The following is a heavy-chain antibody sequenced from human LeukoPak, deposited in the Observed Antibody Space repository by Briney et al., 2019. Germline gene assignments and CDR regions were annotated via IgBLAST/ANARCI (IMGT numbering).Heavy chain of an antibody. CDR3: ARDRGVIPDYFDY. CDR1: GFTFSSYA. CDR2: ISYDGSNK. V-gene: IGHV3-30-3*01. J-gene: IGHJ4*02. Sequence: GGSLRLSCAASGFTFSSYAMHWVRQAPGKGLEWVAVISYDGSNKYYAVSVKGRFTISRDNSKNTLYLQMNSLRAEDTAVYYCARDRGVIPDYFDYWGQGTLVTVSS. D-gene: IGHD3-10*01.